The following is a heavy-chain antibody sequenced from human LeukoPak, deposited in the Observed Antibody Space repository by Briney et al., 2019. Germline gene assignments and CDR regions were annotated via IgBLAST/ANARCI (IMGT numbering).Heavy chain of an antibody. CDR2: ISGSGGST. D-gene: IGHD2-2*01. CDR3: AKPRGSCSSTSCYIDAFDI. Sequence: GGSLRLSCAASGFTFSSYAMSWVRQAPGKGLEWVPAISGSGGSTYYADSVKGRFTISRDNSKNTLYLQMNSLRAEDTAVYYCAKPRGSCSSTSCYIDAFDIWGQGTMVTVSS. V-gene: IGHV3-23*01. CDR1: GFTFSSYA. J-gene: IGHJ3*02.